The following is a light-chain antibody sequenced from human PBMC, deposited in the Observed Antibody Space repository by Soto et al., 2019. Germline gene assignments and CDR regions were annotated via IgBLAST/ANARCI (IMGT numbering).Light chain of an antibody. CDR1: QSVSSSY. Sequence: EIVLTQSPGTLSLSPGERATLSCRASQSVSSSYLAWYQQKPGQAPRLLIYGASSRATGIPDRFSGSGSGTDFPLTISRLEPEDFAVYYCQQYASSQVYTLGQGTKLEIK. CDR2: GAS. J-gene: IGKJ2*01. CDR3: QQYASSQVYT. V-gene: IGKV3-20*01.